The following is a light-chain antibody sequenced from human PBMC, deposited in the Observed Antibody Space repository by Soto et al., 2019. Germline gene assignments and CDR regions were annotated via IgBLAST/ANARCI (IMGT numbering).Light chain of an antibody. CDR3: QQRSNWPPSIT. V-gene: IGKV3-11*01. Sequence: EIVLTQSPATLSLSPGERATLSCRASQSVSAYLAWYQQKPGQAPMLLIYDVSNRATGIPARFSGSGSGTDFTLTISSLEPEDFALYYCQQRSNWPPSITFGQGTRLEIK. CDR1: QSVSAY. J-gene: IGKJ5*01. CDR2: DVS.